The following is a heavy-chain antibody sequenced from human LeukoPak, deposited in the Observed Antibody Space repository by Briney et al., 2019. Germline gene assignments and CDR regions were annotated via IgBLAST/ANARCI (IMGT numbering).Heavy chain of an antibody. V-gene: IGHV1-18*01. J-gene: IGHJ4*02. D-gene: IGHD2-2*01. CDR2: ISAYSENT. CDR3: ARWSTLPHFDY. CDR1: GYTFTSYG. Sequence: GASVKVSCKASGYTFTSYGFIWVRQAPGQGLEWMGWISAYSENTDYAQKLQGRVTMTIDTSTSTAYMELRSLRSDDTAVYYCARWSTLPHFDYWGQGTLVTVSS.